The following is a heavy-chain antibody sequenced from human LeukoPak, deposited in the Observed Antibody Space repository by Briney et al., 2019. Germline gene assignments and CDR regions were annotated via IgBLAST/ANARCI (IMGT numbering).Heavy chain of an antibody. D-gene: IGHD2-2*02. J-gene: IGHJ6*02. CDR3: ASHCSSTTCYTQRIIGKTYYYYPMDV. Sequence: SETLSLTCTVSGGSISSDSYYWSWIRQPAGKGLEWIGRIYTSGSTNYNPSLQSRVTISVDTSKNQFSLKLRSVTAADTAVYYCASHCSSTTCYTQRIIGKTYYYYPMDVWGQGTTVTVSS. V-gene: IGHV4-61*02. CDR1: GGSISSDSYY. CDR2: IYTSGST.